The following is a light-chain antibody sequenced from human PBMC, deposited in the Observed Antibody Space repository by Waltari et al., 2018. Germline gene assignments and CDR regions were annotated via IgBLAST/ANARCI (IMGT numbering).Light chain of an antibody. CDR1: RSFSSSS. J-gene: IGKJ4*01. CDR2: GAS. V-gene: IGKV3-20*01. Sequence: EIVLTQSPGTLSLSPGERATLSCRASRSFSSSSLAWYQQKPGQAPRPLIHGASSRATGIPDRFSGSGSGTDFTLTISRLEPEDFAVYYCQQYGSSLLTFGGGTKVEIK. CDR3: QQYGSSLLT.